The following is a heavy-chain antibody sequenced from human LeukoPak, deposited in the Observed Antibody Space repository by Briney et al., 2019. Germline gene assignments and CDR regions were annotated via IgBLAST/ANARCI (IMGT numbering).Heavy chain of an antibody. CDR3: ARGEGRSGVAFDI. Sequence: PGGSLRLSCAASGFTFSSHGMHWVRQAPGKGLEWVGRTRNKANSYTTEYAASVKGRFTISRDDSKNSLYLQMNSLKTEDTAVYYCARGEGRSGVAFDIWGQGTMVTVSS. CDR1: GFTFSSHG. CDR2: TRNKANSYTT. D-gene: IGHD3-10*01. J-gene: IGHJ3*02. V-gene: IGHV3-72*01.